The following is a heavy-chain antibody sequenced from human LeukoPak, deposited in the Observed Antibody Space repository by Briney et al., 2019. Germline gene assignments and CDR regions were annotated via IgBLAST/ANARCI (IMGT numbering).Heavy chain of an antibody. Sequence: ASVTVSCKASGYTFTGYYLHWVRQAPGQGPEWMGWINPNSGGTNYAQKFQGRVTMTRDTSISTAYMELSRLRSDDTAVYYCARDRRGIAAAGTHNWFDPWGQGTLVTVSS. J-gene: IGHJ5*02. CDR2: INPNSGGT. V-gene: IGHV1-2*02. D-gene: IGHD6-13*01. CDR3: ARDRRGIAAAGTHNWFDP. CDR1: GYTFTGYY.